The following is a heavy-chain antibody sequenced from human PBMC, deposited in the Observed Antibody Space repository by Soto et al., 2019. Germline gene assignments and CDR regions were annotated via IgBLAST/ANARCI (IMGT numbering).Heavy chain of an antibody. CDR2: ISYDGSNK. J-gene: IGHJ4*02. D-gene: IGHD2-21*02. V-gene: IGHV3-30*18. CDR1: GFTFSSYG. CDR3: AKAHPIIVVVTAELDY. Sequence: PGGSLRLSCAASGFTFSSYGMHWVRQAPGKGLEWVAVISYDGSNKYYADSVKGRFTISRDNSKNTLYLQMNSLRAEDTAVCYCAKAHPIIVVVTAELDYWGRGTLVTVSS.